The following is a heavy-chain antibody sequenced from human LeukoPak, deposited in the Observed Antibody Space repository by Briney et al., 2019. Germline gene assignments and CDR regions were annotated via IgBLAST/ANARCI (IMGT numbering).Heavy chain of an antibody. CDR2: ISASGSTA. Sequence: GGSLRLSCAASGTAFSSYAMNWVRQAPGKGLEWVSSISASGSTAYYADSVKGRFTISRDNSKNTLYLQMDSLRAEDTAVYYCAKDKTYVAYWFDPWGQGTLVTVSS. CDR1: GTAFSSYA. V-gene: IGHV3-23*01. CDR3: AKDKTYVAYWFDP. J-gene: IGHJ5*02. D-gene: IGHD3-10*02.